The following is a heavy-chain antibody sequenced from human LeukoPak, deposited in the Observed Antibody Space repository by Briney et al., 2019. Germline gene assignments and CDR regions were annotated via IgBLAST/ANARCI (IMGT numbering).Heavy chain of an antibody. D-gene: IGHD3-22*01. J-gene: IGHJ4*02. CDR3: ARGDYYYDSTPLDY. CDR1: GYTFTSYD. Sequence: ASVKVSCKASGYTFTSYDINWVRQATGQGLEWMGWMNPNSGNTGYAQKFQGRVTMTRNTSISTAYMELSSLRSEDTAVYYCARGDYYYDSTPLDYWGQGTLVTVSS. V-gene: IGHV1-8*01. CDR2: MNPNSGNT.